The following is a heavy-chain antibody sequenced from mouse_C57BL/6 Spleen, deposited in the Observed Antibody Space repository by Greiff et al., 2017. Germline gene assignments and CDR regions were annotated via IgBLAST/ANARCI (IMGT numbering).Heavy chain of an antibody. CDR3: ARQNDGYYYFDY. D-gene: IGHD2-3*01. J-gene: IGHJ2*01. Sequence: EVKLMASGGGLVQPGGSLKLSCAASGFTFSDYYMYLVRQTPEKRLEWVAYISNGGGSTYYPDTVKGRFTISRDNAKNTLYLQMSRLKSEDTAMYYCARQNDGYYYFDYWGQGTTRTVAS. CDR1: GFTFSDYY. V-gene: IGHV5-12*01. CDR2: ISNGGGST.